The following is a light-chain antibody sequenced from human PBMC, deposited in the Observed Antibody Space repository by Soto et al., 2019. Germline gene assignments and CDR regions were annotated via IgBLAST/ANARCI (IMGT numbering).Light chain of an antibody. V-gene: IGLV2-8*01. J-gene: IGLJ1*01. Sequence: QSALTQPPSASGSPGQSVTISCTGTSSDVGGYNYVSWYQQHPGKAPKLMICEVTERPSGVPDRFSGSKSGNTASLTVSGLQAEDEADYYCSSYAGNNHFVFGTGTKVTVL. CDR1: SSDVGGYNY. CDR2: EVT. CDR3: SSYAGNNHFV.